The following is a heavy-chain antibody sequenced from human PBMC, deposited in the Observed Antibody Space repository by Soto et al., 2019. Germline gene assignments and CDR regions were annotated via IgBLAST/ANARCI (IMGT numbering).Heavy chain of an antibody. CDR3: AAYYYDSSGYPAPGFDP. CDR2: IVVGSGNT. CDR1: GFTFTSSA. D-gene: IGHD3-22*01. V-gene: IGHV1-58*01. J-gene: IGHJ5*02. Sequence: VASVKVSCKASGFTFTSSAVQWVRQARGQRLEWIGWIVVGSGNTNYAQKFQERVTITRDMSTSTAYMELSSLRSEDTAVYYCAAYYYDSSGYPAPGFDPWGQGTLVTVSS.